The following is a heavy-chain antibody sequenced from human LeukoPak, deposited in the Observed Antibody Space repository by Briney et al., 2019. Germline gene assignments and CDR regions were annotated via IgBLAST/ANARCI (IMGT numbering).Heavy chain of an antibody. D-gene: IGHD6-19*01. CDR3: ARGGDSSGWYADY. V-gene: IGHV4-61*02. CDR1: GGSISSVSYD. J-gene: IGHJ4*02. CDR2: IYTSGST. Sequence: SQTLSLTCTVSGGSISSVSYDWSWIRQPAGKGLEWIGRIYTSGSTNYNPSLKSRATISVDTSKNQFSLKLSSVTAADTAVYYCARGGDSSGWYADYWGQGTLVTVSS.